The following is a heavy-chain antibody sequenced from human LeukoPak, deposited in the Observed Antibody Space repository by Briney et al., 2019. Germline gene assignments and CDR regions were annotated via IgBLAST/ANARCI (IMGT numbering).Heavy chain of an antibody. CDR3: AKGQNRNGGALAY. CDR1: GLTFSRFG. J-gene: IGHJ4*02. V-gene: IGHV3-30*18. Sequence: GGSLRLSCAASGLTFSRFGMHWVRQAPGKGLDWVALISHDGSQRYYTDSVRGRFTISRDNSKNPLYLQMDSLRAEDTAVYYCAKGQNRNGGALAYWGQGTLVTVSS. D-gene: IGHD3-16*01. CDR2: ISHDGSQR.